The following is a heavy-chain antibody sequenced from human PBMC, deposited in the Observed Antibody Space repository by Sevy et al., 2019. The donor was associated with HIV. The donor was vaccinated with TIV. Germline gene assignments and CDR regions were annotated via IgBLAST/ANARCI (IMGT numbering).Heavy chain of an antibody. D-gene: IGHD2-21*01. Sequence: QHGESLKISCAASGFSFSSYGMHWVRQAPGKGLEWMSYIQYDGSNKDYADSVKGRFTISRDNSKNTLYLQMNSLRVEDTAVFYCGKEGGGEGGDHWGQGTLVTVSS. CDR1: GFSFSSYG. CDR3: GKEGGGEGGDH. V-gene: IGHV3-30*02. J-gene: IGHJ4*02. CDR2: IQYDGSNK.